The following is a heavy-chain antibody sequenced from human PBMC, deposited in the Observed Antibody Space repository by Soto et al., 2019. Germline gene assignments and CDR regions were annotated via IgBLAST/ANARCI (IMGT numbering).Heavy chain of an antibody. CDR2: LWSDGINE. D-gene: IGHD1-1*01. J-gene: IGHJ4*02. CDR1: GFSFSTSA. Sequence: QGQLVESGGGVAQPGRSLRLSCAASGFSFSTSAMHWFRQAPGKGPEWVAVLWSDGINEYYADSVKGRFIVSRDNSKNALYLQMSSLRAEDTAMYYCARDWNEQGDYVIDYWGQGTLVTVSS. V-gene: IGHV3-33*01. CDR3: ARDWNEQGDYVIDY.